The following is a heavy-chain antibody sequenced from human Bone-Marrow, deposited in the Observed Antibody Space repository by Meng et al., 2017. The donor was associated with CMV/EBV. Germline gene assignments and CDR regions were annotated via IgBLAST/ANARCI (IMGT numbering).Heavy chain of an antibody. CDR2: INANSGGT. CDR3: ARDTHWNDDYGMDV. D-gene: IGHD1-1*01. V-gene: IGHV1-2*02. Sequence: ASVKVSCKTSGYIFTGYYMHWVRQAPGQGLEWMGCINANSGGTNYAQKFQGRFSMTRDTSINTAYMELRSLRSDDTALYFCARDTHWNDDYGMDVWGQGTTVTV. CDR1: GYIFTGYY. J-gene: IGHJ6*02.